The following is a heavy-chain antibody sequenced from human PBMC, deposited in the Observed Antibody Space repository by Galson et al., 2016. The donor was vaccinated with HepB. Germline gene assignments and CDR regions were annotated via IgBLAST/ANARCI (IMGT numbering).Heavy chain of an antibody. Sequence: WLGWVRQMPGKGLEWMGIIYPGDSDTRYSPSFQGQVTISADKSISTAYLQWSSLKASDTAMYYCARANKYDFWSGRYYYGMDVWGQGTTVTVSS. D-gene: IGHD3-3*01. CDR1: W. V-gene: IGHV5-51*01. J-gene: IGHJ6*02. CDR2: IYPGDSDT. CDR3: ARANKYDFWSGRYYYGMDV.